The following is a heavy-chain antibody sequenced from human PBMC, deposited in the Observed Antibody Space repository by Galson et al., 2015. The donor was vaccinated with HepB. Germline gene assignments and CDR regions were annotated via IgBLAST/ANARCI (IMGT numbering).Heavy chain of an antibody. D-gene: IGHD3-3*01. V-gene: IGHV3-11*01. CDR1: GFTFSDFY. Sequence: SLRLSCAASGFTFSDFYMGWLRQAPGKGLEWVSYISSSGSTIYYADSVKGRFTISRGNTKNSLYLQMNSLRAEDTAVYYCARGDLPAHDFWSGYYTPCPFFDYWGQGTLVTVSS. CDR3: ARGDLPAHDFWSGYYTPCPFFDY. J-gene: IGHJ4*02. CDR2: ISSSGSTI.